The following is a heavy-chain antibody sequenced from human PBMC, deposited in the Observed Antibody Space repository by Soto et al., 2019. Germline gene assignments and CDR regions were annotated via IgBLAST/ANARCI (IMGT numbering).Heavy chain of an antibody. CDR1: GFTLSRHT. D-gene: IGHD3-22*01. Sequence: EVQLVESGGGLVKPGGSLRLSCAASGFTLSRHTMNWVRQAPGKGLEWVSFIGSRTSDIYYADSVKGRFTISRDNAKNSLYLDLTRLRAEATAVYFCVRDYYDTSGYPNTFDMWGQGTMVTVSA. CDR2: IGSRTSDI. V-gene: IGHV3-21*01. J-gene: IGHJ3*02. CDR3: VRDYYDTSGYPNTFDM.